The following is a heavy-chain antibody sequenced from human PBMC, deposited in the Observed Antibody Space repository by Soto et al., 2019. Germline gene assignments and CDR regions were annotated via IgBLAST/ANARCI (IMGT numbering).Heavy chain of an antibody. CDR2: LSSDGNNK. Sequence: GASLRLSCAASGFRFSSYGMHWVRQAPGKGLEWVAFLSSDGNNKYYADSVKGRFTISRDNSKSTMFLQVDSLRVDDTAIYYCAKDRVIQLLPIWPDPWGQGTLVPVSS. V-gene: IGHV3-30*18. CDR3: AKDRVIQLLPIWPDP. J-gene: IGHJ5*02. D-gene: IGHD2-2*01. CDR1: GFRFSSYG.